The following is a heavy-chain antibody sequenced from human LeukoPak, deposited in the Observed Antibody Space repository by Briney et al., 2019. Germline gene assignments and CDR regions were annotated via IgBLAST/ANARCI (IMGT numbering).Heavy chain of an antibody. J-gene: IGHJ4*02. CDR1: GGTFSSYA. V-gene: IGHV1-69*05. CDR2: IIPIFGTA. D-gene: IGHD3-3*01. CDR3: ATAYYDFWSGYPPLFDY. Sequence: SVKVSCKASGGTFSSYAISWVRQAPGQGLEWMGGIIPIFGTANYAQKFQGRVTITTDESTSTAYMELSGLRSEDTAVYYCATAYYDFWSGYPPLFDYWGQGTLVTVSS.